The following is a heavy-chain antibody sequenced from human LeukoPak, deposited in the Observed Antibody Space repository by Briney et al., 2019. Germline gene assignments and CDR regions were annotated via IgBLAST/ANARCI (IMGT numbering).Heavy chain of an antibody. Sequence: PGGSLRLPCAASGFTFSSYAMHWVRQAPGKGLEYVSAISFNGGSTYYANSVKGRFTISRDNSKNTLYLQMGSLRAEDMAVYYCAKGYCSSPSCLIDYWGQGTLVTVSS. J-gene: IGHJ4*02. CDR3: AKGYCSSPSCLIDY. CDR1: GFTFSSYA. D-gene: IGHD2-2*01. V-gene: IGHV3-64*01. CDR2: ISFNGGST.